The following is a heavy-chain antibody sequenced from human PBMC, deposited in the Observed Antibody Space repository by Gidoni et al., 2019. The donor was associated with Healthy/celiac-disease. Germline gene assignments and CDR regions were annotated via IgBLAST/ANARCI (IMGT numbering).Heavy chain of an antibody. J-gene: IGHJ4*02. Sequence: QVQLVESGGGVVQPGRSLRLSCAASGFPFSSYAMHWVRQAPGKGLEWVAVISYDGSNKYYADSVKGRFTISRDNSKNTLYLQMNSLRAEDTAVYYCATSIAAAGTLGYWGQGTLVTVSS. CDR2: ISYDGSNK. CDR3: ATSIAAAGTLGY. CDR1: GFPFSSYA. D-gene: IGHD6-13*01. V-gene: IGHV3-30-3*01.